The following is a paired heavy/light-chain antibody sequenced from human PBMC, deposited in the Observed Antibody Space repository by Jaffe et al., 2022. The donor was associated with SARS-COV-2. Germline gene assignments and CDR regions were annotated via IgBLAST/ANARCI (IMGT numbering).Heavy chain of an antibody. D-gene: IGHD1-1*01. V-gene: IGHV3-74*01. CDR1: GFTFSSYW. CDR2: INSDGRST. CDR3: VRNAGDYYSYYMDV. Sequence: EVQLVESGGGLVQPGGSLRLSCEASGFTFSSYWMHWVRQAPGKGLLWVSRINSDGRSTSYADSVRGRFTISRDNARNTLSLQMNSLRAEDTAVYYCVRNAGDYYSYYMDVWGKGSTVTVSS. J-gene: IGHJ6*03.
Light chain of an antibody. CDR2: TAS. J-gene: IGKJ2*01. CDR3: QQSYNTPYT. V-gene: IGKV1-39*01. Sequence: DIQMTQSPSSLSASVGDRVTITCRASQSISSYLNWYQQRPGKAPNVLIYTASSLQSGVPSRFSGSGSGTDFTLTISSLQPEDFATYFCQQSYNTPYTFGQGTKLEIK. CDR1: QSISSY.